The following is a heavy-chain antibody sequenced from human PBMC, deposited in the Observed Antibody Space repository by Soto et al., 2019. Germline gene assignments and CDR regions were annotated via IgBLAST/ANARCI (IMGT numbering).Heavy chain of an antibody. D-gene: IGHD3-9*01. CDR2: ISPHNRNA. V-gene: IGHV1-18*01. CDR1: GYTFGHFY. J-gene: IGHJ4*02. CDR3: ARDEGGYDILTGYYKAPHFDQ. Sequence: QVQLVQSGAEVKRPGDSVKVSCQASGYTFGHFYITWVRQAPGQGLEWMGAISPHNRNANYAEKFRGRVTMTKDTSTTTAYMELRSLRSDDTAVYYCARDEGGYDILTGYYKAPHFDQWGQGALVTVSS.